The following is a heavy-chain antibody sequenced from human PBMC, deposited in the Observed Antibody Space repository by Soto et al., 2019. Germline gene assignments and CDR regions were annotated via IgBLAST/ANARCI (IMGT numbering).Heavy chain of an antibody. J-gene: IGHJ4*02. CDR3: AKELRYNENYDY. D-gene: IGHD1-20*01. Sequence: GGSLRLSCAASGFTFSSSAMSWVRQAPGKGLEWVSAISGSGGSTYYADSVKGRFNISRDNSKNTLYLQMNSLRSEDTAVYYCAKELRYNENYDYWGQGTLVTVSS. CDR1: GFTFSSSA. CDR2: ISGSGGST. V-gene: IGHV3-23*01.